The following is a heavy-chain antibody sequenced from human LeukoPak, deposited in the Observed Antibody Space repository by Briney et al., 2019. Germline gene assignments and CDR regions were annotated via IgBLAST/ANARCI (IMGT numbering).Heavy chain of an antibody. CDR2: IYYSGST. D-gene: IGHD1-14*01. J-gene: IGHJ4*02. CDR3: ARDNRRVKDY. Sequence: SETLSLTCTVSGGSISSYYWSWIRQPPGKGLEWIGYIYYSGSTNYNPSLKSRVTISVDTSKNQFSLILNSATAADTAVYYCARDNRRVKDYWGQGSPVTVSS. CDR1: GGSISSYY. V-gene: IGHV4-59*12.